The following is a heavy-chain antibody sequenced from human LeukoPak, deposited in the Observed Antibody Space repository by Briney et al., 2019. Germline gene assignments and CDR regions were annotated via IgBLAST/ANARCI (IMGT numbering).Heavy chain of an antibody. V-gene: IGHV4-59*01. CDR1: GGSISSYY. CDR3: ARAPPPYYYYGLDV. Sequence: SETLSLTCTVSGGSISSYYWSWIRQPPGKGLEWIGYIYYSGSTNYDPSLKSRVTISVDTSKNQFSLKLSSVTAADTAVYYCARAPPPYYYYGLDVWDQGTTVTVSS. J-gene: IGHJ6*02. CDR2: IYYSGST.